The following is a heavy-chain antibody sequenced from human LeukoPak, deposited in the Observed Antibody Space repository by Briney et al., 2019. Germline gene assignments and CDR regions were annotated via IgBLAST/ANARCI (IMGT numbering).Heavy chain of an antibody. CDR1: GFTFSSYA. V-gene: IGHV3-23*01. D-gene: IGHD2-21*01. Sequence: PGGSLRLSCAASGFTFSSYAMSWVRQAPGKGLEWVSAISGSGGSTYYADSVKGRFTISKDNYKNTLYLQMNSLRAEDTAVYYCAKGSGEVVIADEDYWGQGTLVTVSS. CDR2: ISGSGGST. J-gene: IGHJ4*02. CDR3: AKGSGEVVIADEDY.